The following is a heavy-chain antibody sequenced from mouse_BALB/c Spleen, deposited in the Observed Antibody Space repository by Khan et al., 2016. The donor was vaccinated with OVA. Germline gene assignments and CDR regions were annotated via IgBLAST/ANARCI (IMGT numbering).Heavy chain of an antibody. CDR3: ARGGSSGPAWFAY. V-gene: IGHV3-6*01. CDR2: IRYDGDS. J-gene: IGHJ3*01. CDR1: GYSITSGYF. Sequence: EVQLQESGPGLVKPSQSLSLTCSVTGYSITSGYFWNWIRQFPGNKLEWMGYIRYDGDSNYNPSLKNRISITRDPSKNQFFLKLNSVTPEDTATCYCARGGSSGPAWFAYWGQGTLVTVSP. D-gene: IGHD3-1*01.